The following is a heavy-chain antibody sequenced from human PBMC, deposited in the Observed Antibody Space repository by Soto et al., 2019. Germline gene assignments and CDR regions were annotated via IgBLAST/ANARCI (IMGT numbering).Heavy chain of an antibody. Sequence: ASVKVSCKASGYTFTGYYMHWVRQAPGQGLEWMGWINPNSGGTNYAQKFQGWVTMTRDTSISTAYMELSRLRSDDTAVYYCARGFRREIFGVVTKPPTNGGWFDPWGQGTLVTVSS. D-gene: IGHD3-3*01. CDR2: INPNSGGT. V-gene: IGHV1-2*04. CDR1: GYTFTGYY. J-gene: IGHJ5*02. CDR3: ARGFRREIFGVVTKPPTNGGWFDP.